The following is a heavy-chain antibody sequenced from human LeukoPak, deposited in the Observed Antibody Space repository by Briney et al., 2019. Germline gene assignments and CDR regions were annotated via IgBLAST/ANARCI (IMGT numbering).Heavy chain of an antibody. J-gene: IGHJ4*02. CDR3: ARSDTTMVRGVITPLGY. V-gene: IGHV1-2*02. CDR2: INPNGGGT. Sequence: GASVKVSCKASGYTFTGYYMHWVRQAPGQGLEWMGWINPNGGGTNYAQKFQGRVTMTRDTSISTAYMELSRLRSDDTAVYYCARSDTTMVRGVITPLGYWGQGTLVTVSS. D-gene: IGHD3-10*01. CDR1: GYTFTGYY.